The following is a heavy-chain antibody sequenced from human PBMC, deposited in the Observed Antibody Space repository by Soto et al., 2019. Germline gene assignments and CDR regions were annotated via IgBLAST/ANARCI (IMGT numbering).Heavy chain of an antibody. J-gene: IGHJ3*02. CDR2: MTPSGSSR. CDR1: GFTFSDHF. CDR3: ARDFVVVVAATRMDAFDI. Sequence: VGSLRLSCAASGFTFSDHFMSWIRQAPGKGLEWISYMTPSGSSRSYADSVKGRFTISRDNAKNSLYLQMNSLRGDDTAVYYCARDFVVVVAATRMDAFDIWGQGTMVTVSS. V-gene: IGHV3-11*01. D-gene: IGHD2-15*01.